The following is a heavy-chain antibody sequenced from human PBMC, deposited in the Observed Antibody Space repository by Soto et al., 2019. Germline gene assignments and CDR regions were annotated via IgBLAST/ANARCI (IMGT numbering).Heavy chain of an antibody. CDR1: GFTFSSYA. V-gene: IGHV3-23*01. CDR2: ISGSGGST. CDR3: AKESPYYYDSSGSPFDY. J-gene: IGHJ4*02. D-gene: IGHD3-22*01. Sequence: PGGSLRLSCAASGFTFSSYAMSWVRQAPGKGLEWVSAISGSGGSTYYADSVKGRFTISRDNSKNTLYLQMNSLRAEDTAVYYCAKESPYYYDSSGSPFDYWGQGTLVTVSS.